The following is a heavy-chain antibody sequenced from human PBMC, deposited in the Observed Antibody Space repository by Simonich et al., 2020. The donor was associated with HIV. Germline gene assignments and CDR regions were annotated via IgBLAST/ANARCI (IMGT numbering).Heavy chain of an antibody. D-gene: IGHD3-3*01. V-gene: IGHV4-34*01. Sequence: QVQLQQWGAGLLKPSETLSLTCAVYGGSFSGYYWSWIRQPPGKGLEWIGEINHSENTNYNSSLNSRATISVDKSKNQFSLKLSSVTAADTAIYYCARRDRELILYFDYWGQGNLVTVSS. CDR2: INHSENT. CDR3: ARRDRELILYFDY. CDR1: GGSFSGYY. J-gene: IGHJ4*02.